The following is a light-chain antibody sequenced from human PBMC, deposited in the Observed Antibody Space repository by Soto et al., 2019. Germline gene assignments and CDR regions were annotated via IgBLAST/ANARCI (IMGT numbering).Light chain of an antibody. Sequence: DIQMTQSPSSLSASVEDRVIITCRASQSISNHLNWYQHKPGKAPNLLIYAASSLQSGVPSRFSGSGSGTDFTLTISSLQPEDFATYYCQQSYSIPHTFGQGTRLEIK. CDR3: QQSYSIPHT. J-gene: IGKJ5*01. CDR2: AAS. V-gene: IGKV1-39*01. CDR1: QSISNH.